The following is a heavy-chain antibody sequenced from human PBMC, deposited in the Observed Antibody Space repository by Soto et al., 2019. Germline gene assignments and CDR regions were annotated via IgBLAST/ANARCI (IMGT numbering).Heavy chain of an antibody. CDR3: ARHTAMDPTFDY. CDR1: GFTFSDYY. D-gene: IGHD5-18*01. Sequence: QVQLVESGGGLVKPGGSLRLSCAASGFTFSDYYMSWIRQAPGKGLEWVSYISSSGSTIYYADSVQGRFPIARGNAKNSRHRQMNSLRAEDTAVYYCARHTAMDPTFDYWGQGTLVTVSS. CDR2: ISSSGSTI. V-gene: IGHV3-11*01. J-gene: IGHJ4*02.